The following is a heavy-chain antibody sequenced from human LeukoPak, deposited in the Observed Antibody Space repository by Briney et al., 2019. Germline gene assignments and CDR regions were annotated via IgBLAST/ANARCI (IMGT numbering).Heavy chain of an antibody. D-gene: IGHD3-22*01. V-gene: IGHV3-7*01. J-gene: IGHJ4*02. CDR1: GFTFSSYW. Sequence: GGSLRLSCAASGFTFSSYWMSWVRQAPGKGLEWVANIKQDGSEKYYVDSVKGRFTISRDNAKNSLYLQMNSLRAEDTAVYYCAGFLRITMIVPDYWGQGTLVTVSS. CDR2: IKQDGSEK. CDR3: AGFLRITMIVPDY.